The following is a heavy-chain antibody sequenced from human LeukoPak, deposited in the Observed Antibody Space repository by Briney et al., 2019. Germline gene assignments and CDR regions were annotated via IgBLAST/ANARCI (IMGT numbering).Heavy chain of an antibody. V-gene: IGHV4-39*07. CDR3: ARGLDDFWSGYLDRNWFDP. D-gene: IGHD3-3*01. J-gene: IGHJ5*02. CDR2: IYYSGST. Sequence: SETLSLTCTVSGGSISSSSYYWGWIRQPPGKGLEWIGRIYYSGSTYYNPSLKSRVTISVDTSKNQFSLKLSSVTAADTAVYYCARGLDDFWSGYLDRNWFDPWGQGTLVTVSS. CDR1: GGSISSSSYY.